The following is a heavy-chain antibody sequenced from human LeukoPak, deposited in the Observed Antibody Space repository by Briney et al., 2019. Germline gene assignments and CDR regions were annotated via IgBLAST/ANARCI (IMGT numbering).Heavy chain of an antibody. J-gene: IGHJ6*03. CDR1: GFTFDDYA. V-gene: IGHV3-9*01. Sequence: PGGSLRLSCAASGFTFDDYAMHWVRQAPGKGLEWVSGISWNSGSIGYADSVKGRFTISRDNAKNSLYLQMNSLRAEDTALYYCAGGPYYYYYMDVWGKGTTVSVSS. D-gene: IGHD3-10*01. CDR2: ISWNSGSI. CDR3: AGGPYYYYYMDV.